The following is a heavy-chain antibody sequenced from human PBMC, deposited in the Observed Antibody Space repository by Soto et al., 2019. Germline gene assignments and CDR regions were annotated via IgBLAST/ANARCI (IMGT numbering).Heavy chain of an antibody. CDR3: ARAGDYDSWSGYTSHYYYYAMDV. CDR1: GDSVSSNSAA. J-gene: IGHJ6*02. Sequence: SQTLSLTCAISGDSVSSNSAAWNWIRQSPSRGLEWLGRIYYRSKWYNDYAVSVKSRITINPLTSKTHFSLQLNSVTPKDTAVYYCARAGDYDSWSGYTSHYYYYAMDVWGQGTTVTVSS. V-gene: IGHV6-1*01. CDR2: IYYRSKWYN. D-gene: IGHD3-3*01.